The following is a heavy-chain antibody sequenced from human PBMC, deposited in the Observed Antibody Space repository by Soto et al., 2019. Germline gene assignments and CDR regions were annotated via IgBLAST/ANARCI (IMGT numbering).Heavy chain of an antibody. CDR1: GGSISSSSYY. V-gene: IGHV4-39*01. CDR3: ARPAYYYDSSGYLVNWFDP. D-gene: IGHD3-22*01. J-gene: IGHJ5*02. Sequence: QLQLQESGPGLVKPSETLSLTCTVSGGSISSSSYYWGWIRRPPGKGLEWIGSIYYSGSTYYNPSLKSRVTISVDTSKNQFSLKLSSVTAADTAVYYCARPAYYYDSSGYLVNWFDPWGQGTLVTVSS. CDR2: IYYSGST.